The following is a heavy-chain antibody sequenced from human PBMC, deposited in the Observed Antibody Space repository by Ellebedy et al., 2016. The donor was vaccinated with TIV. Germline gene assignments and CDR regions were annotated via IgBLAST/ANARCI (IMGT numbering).Heavy chain of an antibody. CDR1: GGSFSDYY. Sequence: MPSETLSLTCAVYGGSFSDYYWSWIRQSPGKGLEWIGEFIHSGGPNYNPSLKSQVTISVDTSKKQCSLILRSVTAADTAMYYGGHKRYWGQGTLVTVSS. CDR2: FIHSGGP. J-gene: IGHJ4*02. CDR3: GHKRY. V-gene: IGHV4-34*12.